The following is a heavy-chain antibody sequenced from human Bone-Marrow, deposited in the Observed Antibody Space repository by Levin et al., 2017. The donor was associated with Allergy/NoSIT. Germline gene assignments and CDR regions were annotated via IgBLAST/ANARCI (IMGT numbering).Heavy chain of an antibody. V-gene: IGHV3-23*01. CDR2: ISGTYDQT. CDR1: GFTSAYYA. CDR3: AKMEQQLVQGAFQE. J-gene: IGHJ1*01. Sequence: GGSLRLSCAASGFTSAYYAMSWVRQAPGKGLEWVSGISGTYDQTFYRDSVKGRFTISRDNSKNTVYLQMNNLRVDDSAIYYCAKMEQQLVQGAFQEWGQGTMVSVSS. D-gene: IGHD6-13*01.